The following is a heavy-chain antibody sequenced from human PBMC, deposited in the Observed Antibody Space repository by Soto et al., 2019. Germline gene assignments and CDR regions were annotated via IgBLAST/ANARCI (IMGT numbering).Heavy chain of an antibody. J-gene: IGHJ6*02. V-gene: IGHV4-31*03. D-gene: IGHD1-26*01. CDR2: ITYIGST. Sequence: PSETLSLTCTISGGSISSADYYWSWIRQHPGKGLEWIGYITYIGSTYYIPSLRSRVTISVDTSKTQFSLKLSSVTAADTAVYYCAREFTGTYPYSYGMDVWGQGTTVTVSS. CDR1: GGSISSADYY. CDR3: AREFTGTYPYSYGMDV.